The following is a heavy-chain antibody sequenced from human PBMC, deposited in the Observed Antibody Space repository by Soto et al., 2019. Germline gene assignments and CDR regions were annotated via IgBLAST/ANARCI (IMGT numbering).Heavy chain of an antibody. J-gene: IGHJ4*02. V-gene: IGHV6-1*01. CDR3: ASGGLYCSGGSCYFGGLDY. D-gene: IGHD2-15*01. CDR2: TYYRSKWYN. CDR1: GDSVSSNSAA. Sequence: SQTLSLTCAISGDSVSSNSAAWNWIRQSPSRGLEWLGRTYYRSKWYNDYAVSVKSRITINPDTSKNQFSLQLNSVTPEDTAVYYCASGGLYCSGGSCYFGGLDYWGQGTLVTVSS.